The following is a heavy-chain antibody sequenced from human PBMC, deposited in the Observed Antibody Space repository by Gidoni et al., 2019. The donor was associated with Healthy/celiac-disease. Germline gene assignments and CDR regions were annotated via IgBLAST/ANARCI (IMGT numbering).Heavy chain of an antibody. CDR1: GGTFSSYA. J-gene: IGHJ3*02. Sequence: QVQLVQSGAEVKKPGSSVKVSCKASGGTFSSYAISRVRQAPGQGLEWMGGIIPIFGTANYAQKFQGRVTITADESTSTAYMELSSLRSEDTAVYYCARPAVDYGDYEGAASDAFDIWGQGTMVTVSS. D-gene: IGHD4-17*01. CDR3: ARPAVDYGDYEGAASDAFDI. V-gene: IGHV1-69*01. CDR2: IIPIFGTA.